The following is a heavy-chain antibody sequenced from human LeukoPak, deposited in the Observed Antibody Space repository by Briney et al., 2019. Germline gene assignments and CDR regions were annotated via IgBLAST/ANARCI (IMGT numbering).Heavy chain of an antibody. J-gene: IGHJ4*02. D-gene: IGHD6-19*01. CDR1: GYTFTGYD. CDR2: MSPNSGNT. Sequence: ASVKVSCKASGYTFTGYDINWVRQATGQGLEWMGWMSPNSGNTGYALKFQGRVTMTRDTSMSTAYMELSTLSSDDTAVYYCARALSGCVLCFDYWGQGSLVTVSS. CDR3: ARALSGCVLCFDY. V-gene: IGHV1-8*01.